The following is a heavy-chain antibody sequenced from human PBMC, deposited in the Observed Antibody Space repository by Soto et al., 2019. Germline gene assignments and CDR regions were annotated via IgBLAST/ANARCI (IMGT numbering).Heavy chain of an antibody. J-gene: IGHJ6*02. CDR3: ARDVLGYCSSTSCFYGLDV. CDR2: ITFSGST. D-gene: IGHD2-2*01. Sequence: ETLSLTGTVAVGAISSRWWRWMRQPPGKGLEYIGYITFSGSTNYNPSLKARLTISVDTSKNQFSLKLRSLTAADTAVYFCARDVLGYCSSTSCFYGLDVWGQGTTVTVSS. V-gene: IGHV4-59*11. CDR1: VGAISSRW.